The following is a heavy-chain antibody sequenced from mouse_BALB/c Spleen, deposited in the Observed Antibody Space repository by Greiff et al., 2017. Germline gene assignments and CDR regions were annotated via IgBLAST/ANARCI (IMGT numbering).Heavy chain of an antibody. CDR1: GYSITSDYA. CDR2: ISYSGST. CDR3: ARRSDGYYEWDVWFAY. J-gene: IGHJ3*01. V-gene: IGHV3-2*02. Sequence: DVKLQESGPGLVKPSQSLSLTCTVTGYSITSDYAWNWIRQFPGNKLEWMGYISYSGSTSYNPSLKSRISITRDTSKNQFFLQLNSVTTEDTATYYCARRSDGYYEWDVWFAYWGQGTLVTVSA. D-gene: IGHD2-3*01.